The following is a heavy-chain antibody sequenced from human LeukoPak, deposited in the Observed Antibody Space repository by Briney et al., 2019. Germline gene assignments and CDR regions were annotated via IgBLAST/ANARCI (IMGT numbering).Heavy chain of an antibody. J-gene: IGHJ6*03. Sequence: GGSLRLSCAASGFTFSSYEMNWVRQAPGKGLEWVSYISSSGSTIYYADSVKGRFTISRDNAKNSLYLQMNSLRAEDTAVYYCARADCGGDCRYYYYYMDVWGKGTTVTISS. D-gene: IGHD2-21*02. CDR1: GFTFSSYE. CDR2: ISSSGSTI. CDR3: ARADCGGDCRYYYYYMDV. V-gene: IGHV3-48*03.